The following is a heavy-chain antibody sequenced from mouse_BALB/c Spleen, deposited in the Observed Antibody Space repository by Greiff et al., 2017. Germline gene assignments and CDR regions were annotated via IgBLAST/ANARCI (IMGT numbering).Heavy chain of an antibody. CDR2: IYPGGGYT. Sequence: VMLVESGAELVRPGTSVKISCKASGYTFTNYWLGWVKQRPGHGLEWIGDIYPGGGYTNYNEKFKGKATLTADTSSSTAYMQLSSLTSEDSAVYFCAGGSSSMDYWGQGTSVTVSS. CDR1: GYTFTNYW. CDR3: AGGSSSMDY. V-gene: IGHV1-63*02. D-gene: IGHD1-1*01. J-gene: IGHJ4*01.